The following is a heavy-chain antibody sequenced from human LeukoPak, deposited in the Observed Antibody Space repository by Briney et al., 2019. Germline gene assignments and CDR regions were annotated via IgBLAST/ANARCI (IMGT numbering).Heavy chain of an antibody. V-gene: IGHV4-39*01. J-gene: IGHJ4*02. D-gene: IGHD6-19*01. CDR3: ARNASDIAVPGASIFDY. CDR1: GGSITSSSYY. CDR2: VYYSGST. Sequence: SETLSLTCSVSGGSITSSSYYWVWIRQTPGKGLEWIGSVYYSGSTHYNPPLRSRITISVDRSKNQFSLKVTSVTAADSAMYYCARNASDIAVPGASIFDYWGQGILVTVSS.